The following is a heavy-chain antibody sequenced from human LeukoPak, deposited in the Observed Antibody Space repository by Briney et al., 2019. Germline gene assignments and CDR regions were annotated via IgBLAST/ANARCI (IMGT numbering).Heavy chain of an antibody. J-gene: IGHJ6*04. Sequence: GGSLRLSCAAPGITFSNYNMNWVRQAPGKGLEWISAITSSSSYTFYADSVKGRFTISRDNAKNSLYLQMNSLRAEDTAVYYCAELGITMIGGVWGKGTTVTISS. CDR3: AELGITMIGGV. CDR2: ITSSSSYT. CDR1: GITFSNYN. V-gene: IGHV3-21*01. D-gene: IGHD3-10*02.